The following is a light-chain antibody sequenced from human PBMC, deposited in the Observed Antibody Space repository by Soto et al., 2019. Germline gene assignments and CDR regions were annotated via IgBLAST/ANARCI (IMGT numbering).Light chain of an antibody. CDR3: SSYKSSSYV. Sequence: QSVLTQPASVSGSPGQSITISCTGTRIDVGGYNYVSWYQQHPGKAPKLMIYDVSNRPSGVSNRFSGSKSGNTASLTISALQADDDADSYCSSYKSSSYVFGAGTKVTVL. CDR1: RIDVGGYNY. J-gene: IGLJ1*01. CDR2: DVS. V-gene: IGLV2-14*01.